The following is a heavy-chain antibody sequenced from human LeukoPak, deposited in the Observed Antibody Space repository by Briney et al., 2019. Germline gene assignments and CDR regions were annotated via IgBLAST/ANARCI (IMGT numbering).Heavy chain of an antibody. Sequence: GRSLRLSCAASGFTFSSYGMHWVRQAPGKGLEWVSVIYSGGSTYYADSVKGRFTISRDNSKNTLYLQMNSLRAEDTAVYYCARCLENYYYGMDVWGQGTTVTVSS. CDR2: IYSGGST. V-gene: IGHV3-66*01. CDR1: GFTFSSYG. J-gene: IGHJ6*02. CDR3: ARCLENYYYGMDV.